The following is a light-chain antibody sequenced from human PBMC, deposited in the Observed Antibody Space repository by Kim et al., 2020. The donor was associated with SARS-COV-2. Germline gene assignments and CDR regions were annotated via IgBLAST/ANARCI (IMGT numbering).Light chain of an antibody. CDR2: AAS. CDR1: QSISSY. J-gene: IGKJ4*01. V-gene: IGKV1-39*01. CDR3: QQSYSIPFT. Sequence: SASVGERVTITCRTSQSISSYLNWFQQNPGKAPKLLIYAASSLQSGVPSRFSGSGSGTDFTLTISSLQPEDFATYYCQQSYSIPFTFGAGTKLEI.